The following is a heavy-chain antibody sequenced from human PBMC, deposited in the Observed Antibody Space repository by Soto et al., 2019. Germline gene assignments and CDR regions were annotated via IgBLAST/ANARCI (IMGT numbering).Heavy chain of an antibody. D-gene: IGHD3-10*01. Sequence: GESLKISCKASGYTFTSHWITWVRQMPGKGMERMGRIDTSDSYTNYSPSFQGHVTISAAKYISTAYLQWSSLKASDTALYYRASRGYGSGSYYSLNWVDPWGQGAVVAV. J-gene: IGHJ5*02. CDR1: GYTFTSHW. CDR2: IDTSDSYT. CDR3: ASRGYGSGSYYSLNWVDP. V-gene: IGHV5-10-1*01.